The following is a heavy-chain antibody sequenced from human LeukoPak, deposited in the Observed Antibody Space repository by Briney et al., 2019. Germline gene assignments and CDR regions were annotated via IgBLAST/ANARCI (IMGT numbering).Heavy chain of an antibody. CDR3: ARGLSSGWFVVPTYNWFDP. J-gene: IGHJ5*02. Sequence: ASVKVSCKASGYTFTSYGISWVRQAPGQGLEWMGWISAYNGNTNYAQKLQGRVTITRNTSISTAYMELSSLRSEDTAVYYCARGLSSGWFVVPTYNWFDPWGQGTLVTVSS. CDR1: GYTFTSYG. V-gene: IGHV1-18*01. D-gene: IGHD6-19*01. CDR2: ISAYNGNT.